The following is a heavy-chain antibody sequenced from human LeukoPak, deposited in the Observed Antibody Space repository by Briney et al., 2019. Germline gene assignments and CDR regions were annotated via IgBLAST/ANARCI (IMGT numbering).Heavy chain of an antibody. CDR3: ANENYYGSGSYPDY. D-gene: IGHD3-10*01. CDR2: ISHDGSNK. CDR1: GFTFSSYG. J-gene: IGHJ4*02. Sequence: GSLRLSCAASGFTFSSYGMHWVRQAPGKGLEWVAVISHDGSNKYYADSVKGRFTISRDNSKNTLYLQMNSLRAEDTAAYYCANENYYGSGSYPDYWGQGTLVTVSS. V-gene: IGHV3-30*18.